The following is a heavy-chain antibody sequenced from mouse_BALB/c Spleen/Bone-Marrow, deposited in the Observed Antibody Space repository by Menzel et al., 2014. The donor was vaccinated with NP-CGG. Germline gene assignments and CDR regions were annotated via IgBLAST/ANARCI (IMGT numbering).Heavy chain of an antibody. J-gene: IGHJ3*01. CDR1: GYTFTSYW. CDR2: IYPSDSYT. Sequence: QVQLQQSGAELVRPGASVKLSCKASGYTFTSYWINWVKPRPGQGLEWIGNIYPSDSYTNYNQKFKDKATLTVDKSSSTAYMQLSSPTSEDSAVYYCTRGDYYGSSSFAYWGQGTPVTVSA. D-gene: IGHD1-1*01. V-gene: IGHV1-69*02. CDR3: TRGDYYGSSSFAY.